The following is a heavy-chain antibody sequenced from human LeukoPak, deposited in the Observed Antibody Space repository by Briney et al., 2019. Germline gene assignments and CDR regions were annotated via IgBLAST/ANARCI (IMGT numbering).Heavy chain of an antibody. CDR2: INSDGSST. D-gene: IGHD1-26*01. J-gene: IGHJ4*02. V-gene: IGHV3-74*01. CDR3: ARGAGSYYSLGY. Sequence: GGSLRLSCAASGFTFSSYWMHWVRQAPGKGLVWVSRINSDGSSTSYADSVKGRFTISRDNAKNTLYLQMDSLRAEDTAMYYCARGAGSYYSLGYWGQGTLVTVSS. CDR1: GFTFSSYW.